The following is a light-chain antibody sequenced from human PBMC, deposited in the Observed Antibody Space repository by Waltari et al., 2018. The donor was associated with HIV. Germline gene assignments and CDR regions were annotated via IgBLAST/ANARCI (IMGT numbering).Light chain of an antibody. J-gene: IGLJ1*01. CDR3: CSYAGSSTYV. CDR2: EVS. V-gene: IGLV2-23*02. CDR1: SSHVGRYNP. Sequence: QSALTQPASVSGSPGQSSTLSCPGTSSHVGRYNPGSWYQQPPGKAPQLMIDEVSKRPSGVSNRFSGSKSGNTASLTISGLQAEDEADYYCCSYAGSSTYVFGTGTKVTVL.